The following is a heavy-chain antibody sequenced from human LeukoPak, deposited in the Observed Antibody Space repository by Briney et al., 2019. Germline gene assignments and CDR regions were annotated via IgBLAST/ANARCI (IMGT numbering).Heavy chain of an antibody. J-gene: IGHJ4*02. CDR3: ARGSSGWYDY. Sequence: GGSLRLSCAASGFTFSSYEMNWVRQAPGKGLEWVSSISSSSSYIYYADSVKGRFTISRDNAKNSLYLQMNSLRAEDTAVYYCARGSSGWYDYWGQGTLVTASS. CDR1: GFTFSSYE. V-gene: IGHV3-21*01. D-gene: IGHD6-19*01. CDR2: ISSSSSYI.